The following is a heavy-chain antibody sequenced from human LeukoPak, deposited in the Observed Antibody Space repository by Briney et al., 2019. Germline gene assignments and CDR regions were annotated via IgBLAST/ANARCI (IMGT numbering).Heavy chain of an antibody. CDR3: ARDLAVVRGADY. J-gene: IGHJ4*02. CDR2: INHSGST. D-gene: IGHD3-10*01. Sequence: SETLSLTCAVYGGSFSGYYWSWIRQPPGKGLEWIGEINHSGSTNYNPSLKSRVTISVDTSKNQFSLKLSSVTAADTAVYYCARDLAVVRGADYWGQGTLVTVSS. V-gene: IGHV4-34*01. CDR1: GGSFSGYY.